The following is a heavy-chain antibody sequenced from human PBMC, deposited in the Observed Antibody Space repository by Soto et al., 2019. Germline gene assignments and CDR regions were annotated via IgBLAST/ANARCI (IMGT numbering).Heavy chain of an antibody. CDR1: GFTFSSYS. D-gene: IGHD6-13*01. V-gene: IGHV3-21*01. CDR2: ISSSSSYI. J-gene: IGHJ4*02. Sequence: GESLKISCAASGFTFSSYSMNWVRQAPGKGLEWVSSISSSSSYIYYADSVKGRFTISRDNAKNSLYLQMNSLRAEDTAVYYCAREAIAAAGPFDYWGQGTLVTVSS. CDR3: AREAIAAAGPFDY.